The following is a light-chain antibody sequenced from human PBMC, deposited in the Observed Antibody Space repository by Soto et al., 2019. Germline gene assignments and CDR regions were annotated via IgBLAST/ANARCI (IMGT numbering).Light chain of an antibody. Sequence: QSALTQPASXXGXXXXXXXISCTGTSSDVADYKYVSWYQQHPGKAPKALIAEVTKRPSGVSDRFSGSKSGNTASLTISGLQAEDEADYYCSSYTTNNTLVFGTGTKLTVL. J-gene: IGLJ1*01. CDR1: SSDVADYKY. CDR2: EVT. V-gene: IGLV2-14*01. CDR3: SSYTTNNTLV.